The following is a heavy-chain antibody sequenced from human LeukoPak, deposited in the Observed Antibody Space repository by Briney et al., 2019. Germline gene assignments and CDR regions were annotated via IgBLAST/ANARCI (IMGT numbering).Heavy chain of an antibody. CDR2: IKQDGSEK. D-gene: IGHD3-22*01. V-gene: IGHV3-7*03. Sequence: GGSLRLSCAASGFTFSSYWMSWVRQAPGKGLEWVANIKQDGSEKYYVDSVKGRFTISRDNAKNSLYLQMNSLRAEDTAVYYCARDKGDYDTSGSLFVFGGQGTLVTVSS. CDR3: ARDKGDYDTSGSLFVF. CDR1: GFTFSSYW. J-gene: IGHJ4*02.